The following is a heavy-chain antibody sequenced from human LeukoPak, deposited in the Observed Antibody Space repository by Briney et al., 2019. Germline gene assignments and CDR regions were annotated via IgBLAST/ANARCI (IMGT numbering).Heavy chain of an antibody. Sequence: SETLSLTCAVYGGSFSGYYWSWIRQPPGKGLEWIGEINHSGSTNYNPSLKSRVTISVDTSKNQFSLKLSSVTAADTAVYYCAREEGPTNLDYGGNSFDYWGQGTLVTVSS. CDR3: AREEGPTNLDYGGNSFDY. D-gene: IGHD4-23*01. CDR2: INHSGST. V-gene: IGHV4-34*01. CDR1: GGSFSGYY. J-gene: IGHJ4*02.